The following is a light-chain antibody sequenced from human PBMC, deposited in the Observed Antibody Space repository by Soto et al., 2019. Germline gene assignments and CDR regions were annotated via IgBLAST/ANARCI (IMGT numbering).Light chain of an antibody. J-gene: IGKJ2*01. CDR1: QSISSY. CDR2: DAS. CDR3: YQHSNWPPYT. V-gene: IGKV3-11*01. Sequence: EIVLTQSPATLSLSPGERATLSCRASQSISSYLAWYHQKPGQAPRRLIYDASTRATGSPARFSGSGCGTKFTLITISRQPQDVAVYYCYQHSNWPPYTFGQGTKVEIK.